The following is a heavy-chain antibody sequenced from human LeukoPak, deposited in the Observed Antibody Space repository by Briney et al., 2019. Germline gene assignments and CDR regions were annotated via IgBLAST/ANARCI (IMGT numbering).Heavy chain of an antibody. CDR3: ASSGNSYGSTSDAFDI. D-gene: IGHD5-18*01. V-gene: IGHV5-51*01. Sequence: HGESLKISCKGSGYSFTSYWIGWVRQMPGKGLEWMGIIYPGDSDTRYSPSFQGQVTVSADKSISTAYLQWSSLKASDTAMYYCASSGNSYGSTSDAFDIWGQGTMVTVSS. CDR2: IYPGDSDT. CDR1: GYSFTSYW. J-gene: IGHJ3*02.